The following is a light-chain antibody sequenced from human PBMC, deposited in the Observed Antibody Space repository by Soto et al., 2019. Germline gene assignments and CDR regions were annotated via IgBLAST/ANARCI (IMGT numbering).Light chain of an antibody. Sequence: EFVLTQSPCTLSLSPGERATLSCRASQTVRNNYLAWYQQKPGQAPRLLIYDASTRATGIPDRFSGGGSGTDFTLAISRLEPEDSAVYYCQQFSSYPLTFGGGTKVDIK. CDR1: QTVRNNY. CDR2: DAS. V-gene: IGKV3-20*01. J-gene: IGKJ4*01. CDR3: QQFSSYPLT.